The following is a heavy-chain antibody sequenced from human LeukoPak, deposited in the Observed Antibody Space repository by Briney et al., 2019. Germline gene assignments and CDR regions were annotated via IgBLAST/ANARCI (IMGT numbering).Heavy chain of an antibody. CDR2: INHSGST. CDR3: ARGIPYDSSGYDLPFFDY. CDR1: GGSISSYY. V-gene: IGHV4-34*01. D-gene: IGHD3-22*01. J-gene: IGHJ4*02. Sequence: SETLSLTCTVSGGSISSYYWSWIRQPPGKGLEWIGEINHSGSTNYNPSLKSRVTISVDTSKNQFSLKLSSVTAADTAVYYCARGIPYDSSGYDLPFFDYWGQGTLVTVSS.